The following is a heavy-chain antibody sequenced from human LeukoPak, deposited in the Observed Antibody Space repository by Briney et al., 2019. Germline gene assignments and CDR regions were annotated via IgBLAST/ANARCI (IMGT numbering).Heavy chain of an antibody. CDR3: ARDPIVGARFDY. V-gene: IGHV1-2*02. CDR1: GYTFTGYY. J-gene: IGHJ4*02. D-gene: IGHD1-26*01. CDR2: VDPNNGGT. Sequence: GASVKVSCTASGYTFTGYYMHWVRQAPGQGLEWMGWVDPNNGGTNFTQKFQGRVTMTRDTSISTAYMELSRLTSDDTAVYYCARDPIVGARFDYWGQGTLVTVSS.